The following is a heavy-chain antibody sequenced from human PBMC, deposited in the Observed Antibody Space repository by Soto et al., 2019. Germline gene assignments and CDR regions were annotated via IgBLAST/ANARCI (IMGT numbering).Heavy chain of an antibody. CDR3: ARDEDVAVPAAVIYFDL. Sequence: QAGGSLRLSCAASGFTFSSYWMSWVRQAPGQGPEWVANIKRDGSEKYYVDSVKGRFTISRDNAKKSLYLQMNSLRPEDTALYYCARDEDVAVPAAVIYFDLWGQGTLVTVSS. J-gene: IGHJ4*02. CDR2: IKRDGSEK. CDR1: GFTFSSYW. V-gene: IGHV3-7*01. D-gene: IGHD2-2*01.